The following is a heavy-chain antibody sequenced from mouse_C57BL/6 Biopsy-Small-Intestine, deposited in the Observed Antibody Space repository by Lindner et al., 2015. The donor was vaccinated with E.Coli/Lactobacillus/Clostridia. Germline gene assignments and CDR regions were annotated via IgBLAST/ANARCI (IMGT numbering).Heavy chain of an antibody. J-gene: IGHJ1*01. CDR3: ARGVYDVLTGYYHYGMDV. D-gene: IGHD1-1*01. V-gene: IGHV1-4*02. CDR2: MNPNTDNT. CDR1: GHTSTTYD. Sequence: SVKVSCKVSGHTSTTYDINWVRQAPGQGLEWMGWMNPNTDNTDYARQFQGRITMTRNISINTDYMELSSLRSEDTAVYYCARGVYDVLTGYYHYGMDVWGQGTTVTVSS.